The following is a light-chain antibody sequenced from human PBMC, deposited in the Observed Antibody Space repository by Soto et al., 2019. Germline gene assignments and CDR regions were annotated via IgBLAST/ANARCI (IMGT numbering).Light chain of an antibody. CDR2: GAS. Sequence: GEXVTLSCRASQSVSSSLAWYQQKPGQAPRLLIYGASTKATGIPARFSGSGSGTEFTLTISSLQSEDFAVYYCQQYNNWPPFTFGPGTKVDIK. V-gene: IGKV3-15*01. J-gene: IGKJ3*01. CDR1: QSVSSS. CDR3: QQYNNWPPFT.